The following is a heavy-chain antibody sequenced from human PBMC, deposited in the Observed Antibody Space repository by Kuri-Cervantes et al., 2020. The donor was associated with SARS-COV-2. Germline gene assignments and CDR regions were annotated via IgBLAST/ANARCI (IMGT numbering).Heavy chain of an antibody. J-gene: IGHJ6*02. CDR3: ARVFDCSGGSCYRAYYYYYGMDV. Sequence: SVKVSCKASGGTFSSYVISWVRQAPGQGLEWMGRIIPILGIANYAQKFQGRVTITADKSTSTAYMELSSLRSEDTAVYYCARVFDCSGGSCYRAYYYYYGMDVWARGTTVTVSS. D-gene: IGHD2-15*01. V-gene: IGHV1-69*04. CDR1: GGTFSSYV. CDR2: IIPILGIA.